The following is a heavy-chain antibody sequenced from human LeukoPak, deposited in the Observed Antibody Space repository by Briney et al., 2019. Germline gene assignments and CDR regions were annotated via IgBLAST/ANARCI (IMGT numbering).Heavy chain of an antibody. V-gene: IGHV3-21*01. Sequence: GGSLRLSCAASGFTFSSYSMNWVRQAPGKGLEWVSSISSSSSYIYYADSVKGRFTISRDNAKNSLYLQMNSLRAEDTAVYYCARDRLISRERITIFGVVIDDYYYGMDVWGQGTTVTVSS. D-gene: IGHD3-3*01. CDR1: GFTFSSYS. J-gene: IGHJ6*02. CDR3: ARDRLISRERITIFGVVIDDYYYGMDV. CDR2: ISSSSSYI.